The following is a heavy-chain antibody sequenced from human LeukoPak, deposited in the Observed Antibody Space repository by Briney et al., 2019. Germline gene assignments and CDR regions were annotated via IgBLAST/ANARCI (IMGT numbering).Heavy chain of an antibody. V-gene: IGHV3-23*01. CDR2: ISASGGST. J-gene: IGHJ3*02. D-gene: IGHD3/OR15-3a*01. CDR1: GFTFGSHD. CDR3: VREGPRGLAFDI. Sequence: GGSLRLSCAASGFTFGSHDMSWVRQAPGKGLEWVSGISASGGSTFYADSVKGRFTISRDNYKNTLYLQMNGLRVEDTAVYYCVREGPRGLAFDIWGQGTMVTVSS.